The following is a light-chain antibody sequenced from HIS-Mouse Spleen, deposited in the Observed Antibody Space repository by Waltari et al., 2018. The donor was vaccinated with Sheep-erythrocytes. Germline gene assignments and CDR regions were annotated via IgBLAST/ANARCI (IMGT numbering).Light chain of an antibody. J-gene: IGLJ3*02. V-gene: IGLV1-36*01. Sequence: QSVLTQPPSVSEAPRQRVTISCSGGSSNIGNNAVTVYQQLPGKAPKLLIYYDDLLPSGVSDRFSGSKSGTSASLAISGLQSEDEADYYCAAWDDSLNGWVFGGGIKLTVL. CDR2: YDD. CDR1: SSNIGNNA. CDR3: AAWDDSLNGWV.